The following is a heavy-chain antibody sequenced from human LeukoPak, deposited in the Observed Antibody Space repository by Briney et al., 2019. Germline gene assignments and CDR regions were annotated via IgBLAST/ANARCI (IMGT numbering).Heavy chain of an antibody. CDR2: INAYNGNT. V-gene: IGHV1-18*01. J-gene: IGHJ6*02. CDR1: GYTLTSYG. Sequence: ASVKVSCKASGYTLTSYGIRWVRQAPGQGLEWMGWINAYNGNTNYAQKLQGRVTMTRNTSISTAYMELSSLRSEDTAVYYCARGNQLLSYYYYGMDVWGQGTTVTVSS. CDR3: ARGNQLLSYYYYGMDV. D-gene: IGHD2-2*01.